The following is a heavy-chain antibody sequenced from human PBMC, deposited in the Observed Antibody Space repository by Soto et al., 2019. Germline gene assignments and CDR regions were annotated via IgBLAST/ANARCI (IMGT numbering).Heavy chain of an antibody. V-gene: IGHV3-21*01. CDR2: ISSSGTYI. D-gene: IGHD2-2*01. J-gene: IGHJ6*02. Sequence: GGSLRLSCAASGFTFSTYSMNWVRQAPGKGLEWVSSISSSGTYIHYADSLKGRFTTSRDNAKNSLYLQMISLRAEDTAVYYCARDPSDCSSTSCWGYYALDVWGQGTTVTVS. CDR1: GFTFSTYS. CDR3: ARDPSDCSSTSCWGYYALDV.